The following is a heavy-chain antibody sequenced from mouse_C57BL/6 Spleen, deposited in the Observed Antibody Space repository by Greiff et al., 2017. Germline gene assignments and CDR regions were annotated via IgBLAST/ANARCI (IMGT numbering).Heavy chain of an antibody. Sequence: QVQLQQSGAELVRPGASVKLSCKASGYTFTDYYINWVKQRPGQGLEWIARIYPGSGNTYYNEKFKGKATLTAEQSSSTAYLQLSSLTSEDSAVYFCARAYYDYDAMGYWGQGTSVTVSS. CDR2: IYPGSGNT. CDR1: GYTFTDYY. V-gene: IGHV1-76*01. J-gene: IGHJ4*01. CDR3: ARAYYDYDAMGY. D-gene: IGHD2-10*01.